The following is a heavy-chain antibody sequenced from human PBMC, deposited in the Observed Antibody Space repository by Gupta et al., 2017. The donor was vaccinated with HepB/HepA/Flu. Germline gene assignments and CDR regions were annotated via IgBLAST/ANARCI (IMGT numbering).Heavy chain of an antibody. V-gene: IGHV4-39*01. D-gene: IGHD6-13*01. Sequence: QLQLQESGPGLVKPSETLSLTCTVSGGSISSSSYYWGWIRQPPGKGLEWIGSIYYSGSTYYNPSLKSRVTISVDTSKNQFSLKLSSVPAADTAVYYCARTQARVAAAAFDYWGQGTLVTVSS. CDR3: ARTQARVAAAAFDY. CDR2: IYYSGST. CDR1: GGSISSSSYY. J-gene: IGHJ4*02.